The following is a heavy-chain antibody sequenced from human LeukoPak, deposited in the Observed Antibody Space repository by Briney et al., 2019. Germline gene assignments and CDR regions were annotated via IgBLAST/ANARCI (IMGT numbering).Heavy chain of an antibody. V-gene: IGHV1-2*02. CDR3: ARVDTAMVAGGGDY. D-gene: IGHD5-18*01. J-gene: IGHJ4*02. CDR1: GYTFTGYY. Sequence: ASVKVSCKPSGYTFTGYYMHWVRQAPGQGLEWMGWINPNSGGTEYAQKFKGRVTMTRDTSISTAYMELSRLRSDDTAVYYCARVDTAMVAGGGDYWGQGTLVTVSS. CDR2: INPNSGGT.